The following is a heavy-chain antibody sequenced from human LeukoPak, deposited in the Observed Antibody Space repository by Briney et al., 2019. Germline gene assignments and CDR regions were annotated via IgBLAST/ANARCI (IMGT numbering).Heavy chain of an antibody. J-gene: IGHJ6*02. CDR3: ARDRSGYYLTYYYGMDV. D-gene: IGHD3-22*01. Sequence: PGGSLRLSCAASGFAFSSYGMHWVRQAPGKGLEWVAVIWYDGSNKYYADSVKGRFTISRDNSKNTLYLQMNSLRAEDTAVYYCARDRSGYYLTYYYGMDVWGQGTTVTVSS. CDR2: IWYDGSNK. V-gene: IGHV3-33*01. CDR1: GFAFSSYG.